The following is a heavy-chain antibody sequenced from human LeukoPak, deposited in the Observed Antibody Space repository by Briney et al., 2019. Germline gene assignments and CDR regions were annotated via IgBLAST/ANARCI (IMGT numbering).Heavy chain of an antibody. CDR2: ISWDGGST. CDR3: AKGDDPTAAMSLLLDY. CDR1: GFTFDDYA. J-gene: IGHJ4*02. D-gene: IGHD2-2*01. Sequence: GGSLRLSCAASGFTFDDYAMHWVRQAPGKGLEWVSLISWDGGSTYYADSVKGRFTISRDNSKNSLYLQMNSLRAEDTALYYCAKGDDPTAAMSLLLDYWGQGTLVTVSS. V-gene: IGHV3-43D*03.